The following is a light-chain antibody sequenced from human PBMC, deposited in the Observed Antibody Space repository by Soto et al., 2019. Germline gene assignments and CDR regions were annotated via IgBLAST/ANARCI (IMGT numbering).Light chain of an antibody. J-gene: IGLJ2*01. CDR1: RSNIGTYT. CDR2: RNH. CDR3: AAWDGSLIAVV. V-gene: IGLV1-44*01. Sequence: QSVLTQSPSASGSPGQRVTISCTGSRSNIGTYTVNSYQQLPRTAPTLLIRRNHQPPSGFPDRFSGSNSGTSASMAISGPQSEDDADYYCAAWDGSLIAVVFGGGTKLTVL.